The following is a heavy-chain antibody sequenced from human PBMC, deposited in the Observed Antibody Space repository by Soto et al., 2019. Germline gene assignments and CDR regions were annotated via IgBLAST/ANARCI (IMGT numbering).Heavy chain of an antibody. V-gene: IGHV1-18*04. J-gene: IGHJ3*02. CDR2: VSGYNSKT. CDR3: VRASWAHRSNDGFDI. D-gene: IGHD3-16*02. CDR1: GYTFSAHG. Sequence: QVQLVQSGAQVEKPGASVQVSCKTSGYTFSAHGISWVRQAPGQGLEWMGWVSGYNSKTSSAQKFQDRLTVTTDTSTATAYMELRSLRSDDTAMYYCVRASWAHRSNDGFDIWGQGTLVTVSS.